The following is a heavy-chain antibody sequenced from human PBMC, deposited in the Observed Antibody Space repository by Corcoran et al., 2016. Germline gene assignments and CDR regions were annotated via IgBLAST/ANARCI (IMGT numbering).Heavy chain of an antibody. Sequence: EVQLVESGGGLVKPGGSLRLSCAASGFTFSSYSMNWVRQAPGKGLEWVASISSSSSYIYYADSVKGRFTISSDNAKNSLYLQMNSLRAEDTGVYYCARDQHPYYYDSSGMVAFDIWGQGTMVTVSS. D-gene: IGHD3-22*01. CDR2: ISSSSSYI. CDR3: ARDQHPYYYDSSGMVAFDI. CDR1: GFTFSSYS. J-gene: IGHJ3*02. V-gene: IGHV3-21*01.